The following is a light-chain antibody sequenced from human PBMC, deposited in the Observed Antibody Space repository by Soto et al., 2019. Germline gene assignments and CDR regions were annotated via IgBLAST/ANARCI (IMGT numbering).Light chain of an antibody. Sequence: DIVMTQSPLSLPVTPGEPASISCRSSQSLLHSNGYNYLDWYLQKPGQSPQLLIYLGSNRASGVPDRFSGSGSGTDFTLKISRVEAEDVGVYYCMQALQTIFTFSPGTKVYIK. J-gene: IGKJ3*01. V-gene: IGKV2-28*01. CDR3: MQALQTIFT. CDR1: QSLLHSNGYNY. CDR2: LGS.